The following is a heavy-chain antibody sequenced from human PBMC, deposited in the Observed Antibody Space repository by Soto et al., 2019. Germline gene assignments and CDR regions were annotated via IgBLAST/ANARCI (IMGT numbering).Heavy chain of an antibody. J-gene: IGHJ6*02. D-gene: IGHD6-19*01. CDR3: ARPYRSGWRYGMDV. CDR1: GFTFRSYT. Sequence: VPLVESGGGPVQPGGSRRLSCVVSGFTFRSYTMHWVRQAPGKGLEWVSSISSMSDDIYYADSVKGRFTISRDNAKNSVYLQRNSMRVEDTSVYYCARPYRSGWRYGMDVWGQGTTVTVS. V-gene: IGHV3-21*01. CDR2: ISSMSDDI.